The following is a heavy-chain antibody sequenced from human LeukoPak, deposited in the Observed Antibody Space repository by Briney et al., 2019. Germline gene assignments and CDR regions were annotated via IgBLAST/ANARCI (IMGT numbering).Heavy chain of an antibody. CDR2: MSRSGDMI. CDR3: ARDVYYGSGSPRLDY. CDR1: GFTFSDYN. V-gene: IGHV3-48*01. D-gene: IGHD3-10*01. J-gene: IGHJ4*02. Sequence: GGSLRLSCAASGFTFSDYNMNWVRQVPGKGLESVSYMSRSGDMIYYADSVKGRFTISRDNAKNSLYLQMNSLRAEDTAVYYCARDVYYGSGSPRLDYWGQGTLVTVSS.